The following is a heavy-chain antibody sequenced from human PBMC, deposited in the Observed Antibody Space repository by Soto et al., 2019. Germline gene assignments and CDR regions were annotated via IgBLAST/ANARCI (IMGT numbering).Heavy chain of an antibody. D-gene: IGHD2-15*01. CDR2: MYHGGTT. V-gene: IGHV4-38-2*02. CDR3: AHAPVTLVARTKFHYSGPGLSVTVSS. Sequence: SETLSLTCTVSGCSVSGPSYWGWIRQSPGGGPEWIASMYHGGTTFYKPSLRSRVTMSVDTSNNQFSLRLTSVTATDTAIYYCAHAPVTLVARTKFHYSGPGLSVTVSSW. CDR1: GCSVSGPSY. J-gene: IGHJ5*01.